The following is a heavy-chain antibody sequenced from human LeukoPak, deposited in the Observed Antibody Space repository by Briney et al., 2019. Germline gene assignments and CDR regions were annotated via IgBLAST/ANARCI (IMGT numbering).Heavy chain of an antibody. J-gene: IGHJ4*02. D-gene: IGHD3-10*01. V-gene: IGHV3-66*04. CDR2: IYSGGST. CDR3: ARRKRITMVRGEGDY. Sequence: GGSLRLSCAASGFTVSSKYMSWVRQAPGKGLEWVSVIYSGGSTHYADSVKGRFTISRDNSKNTLYLQMNSLRAEDTAVYYCARRKRITMVRGEGDYWGQGTLVTVSS. CDR1: GFTVSSKY.